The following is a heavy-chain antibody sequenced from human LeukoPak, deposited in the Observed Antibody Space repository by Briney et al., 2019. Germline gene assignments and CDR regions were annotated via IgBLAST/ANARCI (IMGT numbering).Heavy chain of an antibody. CDR2: INPNSGGT. V-gene: IGHV1-2*02. J-gene: IGHJ5*02. Sequence: ASVKVSCKASGYTFTGYYMHWVRQAPGQGPEWMGWINPNSGGTNYAQKFQGRVTMTRDTSISTAYMELSRLRSDDTAVYYCARDGLYSSSTQGWFDPWGQGTLVTVSS. CDR1: GYTFTGYY. CDR3: ARDGLYSSSTQGWFDP. D-gene: IGHD6-6*01.